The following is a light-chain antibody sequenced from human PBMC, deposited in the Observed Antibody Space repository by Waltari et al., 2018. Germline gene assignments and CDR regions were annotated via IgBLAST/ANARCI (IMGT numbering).Light chain of an antibody. CDR1: PASTPTHYS. Sequence: QTVVTQATSLSVSTGGTVTPTFATRPASTPTHYSATWYQQTTGHAPRTLVYKANARSSGVPDRFSGSILVNTAARTITGAQADDESDYYCALYMGSGIWVFGGGTRLTVL. J-gene: IGLJ3*02. V-gene: IGLV8-61*01. CDR3: ALYMGSGIWV. CDR2: KAN.